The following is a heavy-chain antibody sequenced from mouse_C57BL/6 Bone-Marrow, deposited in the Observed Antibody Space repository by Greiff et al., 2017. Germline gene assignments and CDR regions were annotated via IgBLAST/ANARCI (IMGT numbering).Heavy chain of an antibody. Sequence: QVQLQQSGAELVRPGSSVKLSCKASGYTFTSYWMDWVKQRPGQGLEWIGNIYPSDSETHYNQKFKDKATLTVDKSSSTAYMQLSSLTSEDSAVYYCARRITTNDYCDYWGQGTTLTVSS. CDR1: GYTFTSYW. J-gene: IGHJ2*01. V-gene: IGHV1-61*01. D-gene: IGHD1-1*01. CDR3: ARRITTNDYCDY. CDR2: IYPSDSET.